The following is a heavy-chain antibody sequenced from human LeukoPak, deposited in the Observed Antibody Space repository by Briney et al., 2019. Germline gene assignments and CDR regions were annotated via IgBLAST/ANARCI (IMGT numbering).Heavy chain of an antibody. CDR2: IIPIFGTA. J-gene: IGHJ6*02. V-gene: IGHV1-69*13. CDR3: AKREYYDFWSGYYYYGMDV. Sequence: SVTVSCTASGGTFSSYAISWVRQAPGQGLEWMGGIIPIFGTANYAQKFQGRVTITADESTSTAYMELSSLRSEDTAVYYCAKREYYDFWSGYYYYGMDVWGQGTTVTVSS. D-gene: IGHD3-3*01. CDR1: GGTFSSYA.